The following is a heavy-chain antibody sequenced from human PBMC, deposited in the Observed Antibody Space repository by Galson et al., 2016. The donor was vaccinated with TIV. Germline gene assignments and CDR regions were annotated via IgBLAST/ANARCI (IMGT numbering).Heavy chain of an antibody. CDR1: GGSISNGDYY. CDR2: VYYSGAT. Sequence: TLSLTCSVFGGSISNGDYYWTWIRQPPEKGLEWIGYVYYSGATNYNPSLTRRVTLSVDRSTNQFSLRLNSVTAADTAVYSCARCRGDYYYGIDVWGQGTTVTVSS. V-gene: IGHV4-30-4*08. D-gene: IGHD3-10*01. J-gene: IGHJ6*02. CDR3: ARCRGDYYYGIDV.